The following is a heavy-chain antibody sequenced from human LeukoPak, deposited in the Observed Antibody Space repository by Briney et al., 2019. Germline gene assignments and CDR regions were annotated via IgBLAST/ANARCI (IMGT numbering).Heavy chain of an antibody. V-gene: IGHV4-34*01. D-gene: IGHD6-13*01. CDR3: ARGASSSLRRFDY. CDR1: GGSFSGYY. J-gene: IGHJ4*02. Sequence: SETLSLTCAVYGGSFSGYYWSWIRQPPGKGLEWIGEINHSGSTNYNPSLKSRITISVDTSKNQFSLKLSSVTAADTAVYYCARGASSSLRRFDYWGQGTLVTVSS. CDR2: INHSGST.